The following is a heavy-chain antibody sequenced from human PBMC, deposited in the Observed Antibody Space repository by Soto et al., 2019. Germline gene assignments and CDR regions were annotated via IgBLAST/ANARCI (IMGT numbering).Heavy chain of an antibody. V-gene: IGHV4-39*01. CDR2: IYYSGST. CDR1: GGSISTYY. Sequence: TSETLSLTCTVSGGSISTYYWGWIRQPPGKGLEWIGSIYYSGSTYYYPSLNSRVTISVDPSKIQFALKLSSVTAADTAVYYCASQASPYYDYGMDVWGQGSTVTDSS. J-gene: IGHJ6*02. CDR3: ASQASPYYDYGMDV.